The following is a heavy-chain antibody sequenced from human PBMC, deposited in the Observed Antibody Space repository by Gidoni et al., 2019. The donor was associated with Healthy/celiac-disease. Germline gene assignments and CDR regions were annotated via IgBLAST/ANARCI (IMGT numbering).Heavy chain of an antibody. CDR2: IRGSGGST. D-gene: IGHD3-22*01. CDR3: AKDRYDSSGYYYPGLEYFQH. CDR1: GVTFSSYA. J-gene: IGHJ1*01. Sequence: EVQMLESGGGLVQAGGWLRLSCAASGVTFSSYAMSWVRQAPGKGREWVSTIRGSGGSTYYADSVKGWFTISRDNSKTTLYLQMNSLIAEDTAVYYGAKDRYDSSGYYYPGLEYFQHWGQGTLVTVSS. V-gene: IGHV3-23*01.